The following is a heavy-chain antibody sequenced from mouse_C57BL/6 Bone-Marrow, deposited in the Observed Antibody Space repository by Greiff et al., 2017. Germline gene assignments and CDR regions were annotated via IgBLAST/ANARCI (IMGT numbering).Heavy chain of an antibody. Sequence: QVQLQQSGAELVRPGASVKLSCKASGYTFTDYYINWVKQRPGQGLEWIARIYPGSGNTYYNEKFKGKATLTAEKSSSTAYMQLSSLTSEDSAVYFCARRRLGDYWGQGTTLPVSS. CDR3: ARRRLGDY. CDR2: IYPGSGNT. CDR1: GYTFTDYY. D-gene: IGHD3-3*01. J-gene: IGHJ2*01. V-gene: IGHV1-76*01.